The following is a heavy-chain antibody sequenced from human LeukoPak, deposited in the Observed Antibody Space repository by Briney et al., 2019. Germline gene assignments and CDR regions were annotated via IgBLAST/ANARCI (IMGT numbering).Heavy chain of an antibody. Sequence: PSETLSLTCAVYGGSFSGYYWSWIRQPPGKGLEWIGEINHSGSTNYNPSLKSRVTISVDTSKNQFSLKLSSVTAADTAVYYCARESEFDATGYLYWGQGILVTVSS. CDR2: INHSGST. V-gene: IGHV4-34*01. J-gene: IGHJ4*02. CDR1: GGSFSGYY. CDR3: ARESEFDATGYLY. D-gene: IGHD3-9*01.